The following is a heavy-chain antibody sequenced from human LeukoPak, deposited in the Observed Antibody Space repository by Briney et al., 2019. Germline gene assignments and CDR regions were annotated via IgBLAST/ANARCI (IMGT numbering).Heavy chain of an antibody. D-gene: IGHD3-16*01. J-gene: IGHJ4*02. Sequence: ASVKVSCKASGSTFTNYAMDWVRQAPGQGLEWMGWINTNTGNPTYAQGFTGRFVFSLDTSVSTAYLQISSLKAEDTAVYYCARLGPWGSDDYWGQGTLVTVSS. CDR2: INTNTGNP. CDR1: GSTFTNYA. CDR3: ARLGPWGSDDY. V-gene: IGHV7-4-1*02.